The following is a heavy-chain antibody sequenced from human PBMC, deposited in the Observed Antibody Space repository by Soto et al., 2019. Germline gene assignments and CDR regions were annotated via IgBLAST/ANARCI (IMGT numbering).Heavy chain of an antibody. D-gene: IGHD6-19*01. CDR1: GGSVSSGSYY. J-gene: IGHJ6*02. CDR3: ARGIEGWYQGRYYYGMDV. CDR2: IYYSGST. Sequence: QVQLQESGPGLVKPSETLSLTCTVSGGSVSSGSYYWSWIRQPPGKGLEWIGYIYYSGSTNYNPSLKSRVTLSADTSKNQFSLKLISVTAADTAVYYCARGIEGWYQGRYYYGMDVWGQGTTVTVSS. V-gene: IGHV4-61*01.